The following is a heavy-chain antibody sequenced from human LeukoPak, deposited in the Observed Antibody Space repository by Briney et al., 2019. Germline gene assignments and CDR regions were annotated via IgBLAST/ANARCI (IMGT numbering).Heavy chain of an antibody. D-gene: IGHD2-15*01. V-gene: IGHV4-34*01. Sequence: PSETLSLTCAVYGGSFSGYYWSWLRQPPGKGLEWIGEINHSGSTNYNPSLKSRVTISVDTSKNQFSLKLSSVTAADTAVYYCARGVIVVVVAANYYYYYGMDVWGQGTTVTVSS. CDR1: GGSFSGYY. J-gene: IGHJ6*02. CDR2: INHSGST. CDR3: ARGVIVVVVAANYYYYYGMDV.